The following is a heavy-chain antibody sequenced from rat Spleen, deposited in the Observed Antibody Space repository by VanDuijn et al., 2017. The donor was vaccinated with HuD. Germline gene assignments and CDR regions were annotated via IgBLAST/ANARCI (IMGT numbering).Heavy chain of an antibody. V-gene: IGHV2-32*01. CDR2: IWGDGST. Sequence: QVQLKESGPGPVKPSETLSLTCTVSGFALNSYHVSWVRQTPAQGLEWMGIIWGDGSTAYNSALKSRLSISRDTSKSQVFLKMSSLKTEDTATYYCARGGLRRVFDYWGQGVMVTVSS. J-gene: IGHJ2*01. CDR3: ARGGLRRVFDY. D-gene: IGHD1-11*01. CDR1: GFALNSYH.